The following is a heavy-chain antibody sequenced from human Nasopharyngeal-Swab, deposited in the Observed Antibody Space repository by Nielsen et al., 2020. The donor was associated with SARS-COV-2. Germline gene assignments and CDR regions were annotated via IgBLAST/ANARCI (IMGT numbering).Heavy chain of an antibody. Sequence: GESLKISCEASGFTLSTYAMHWVRQAPGKGLEWVAVISYDGSIKKSADSVEGRFTISRDNSKNTLYLQMNSLRVDDTAVHYCARGGSSGESSFDYWGQGTLVTVSA. CDR2: ISYDGSIK. D-gene: IGHD5-12*01. CDR1: GFTLSTYA. CDR3: ARGGSSGESSFDY. V-gene: IGHV3-30-3*01. J-gene: IGHJ4*02.